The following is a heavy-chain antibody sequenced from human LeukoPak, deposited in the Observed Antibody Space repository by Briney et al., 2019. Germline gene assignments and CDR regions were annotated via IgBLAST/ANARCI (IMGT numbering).Heavy chain of an antibody. CDR3: ASGVRHDPSSDAFDI. CDR1: GYTFTGYY. CDR2: INPNSGGT. Sequence: ASVKVSCKASGYTFTGYYMHWVRQAPGQGLEWMGWINPNSGGTNYAQKFQGRVTMTRDTSISTAYMELIRLRSDDTAVYYCASGVRHDPSSDAFDIWGQGTMVTVSS. V-gene: IGHV1-2*02. D-gene: IGHD3-10*01. J-gene: IGHJ3*02.